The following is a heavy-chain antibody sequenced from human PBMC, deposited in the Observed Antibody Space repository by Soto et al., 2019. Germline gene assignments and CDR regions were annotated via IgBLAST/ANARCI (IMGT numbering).Heavy chain of an antibody. CDR3: ARVSSAAAGPLDFDY. CDR1: GYTFTSYG. J-gene: IGHJ4*02. D-gene: IGHD6-13*01. Sequence: ASVKVSCKASGYTFTSYGISWVRQAPGQGLEWMGWISAYNGNTNYAQKLQGRVTMTTDTSTSTAYMELRSLRSDDTAVYYCARVSSAAAGPLDFDYWGQGTLVTVSS. CDR2: ISAYNGNT. V-gene: IGHV1-18*01.